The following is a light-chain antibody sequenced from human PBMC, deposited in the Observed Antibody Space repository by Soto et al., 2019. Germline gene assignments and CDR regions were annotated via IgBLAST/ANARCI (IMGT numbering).Light chain of an antibody. J-gene: IGKJ2*01. CDR2: GAS. CDR1: QGVFSNF. Sequence: EIVLTQSPGTLSLSPGERATLSCRASQGVFSNFLAWYQQKPGQAPRLLIYGASSRATGIPDRFSGSGSGTDFTLTISRLEPEDFEVYFCLRYGSSPYTFGQGTKLEIK. CDR3: LRYGSSPYT. V-gene: IGKV3-20*01.